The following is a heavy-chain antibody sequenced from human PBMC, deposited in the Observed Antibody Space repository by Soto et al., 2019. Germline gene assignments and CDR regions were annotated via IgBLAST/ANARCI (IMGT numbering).Heavy chain of an antibody. Sequence: GGSLRLSCAASGFTFSTYAMSWVRQAPGKGLEWVSSISSSGSSTYYADSVKGRFTISRDSSKNTLYLQMVSLRVEDTAVYYCAKAGELFYFEYRGQGTLVTVSS. J-gene: IGHJ4*02. CDR2: ISSSGSST. D-gene: IGHD1-26*01. V-gene: IGHV3-23*01. CDR1: GFTFSTYA. CDR3: AKAGELFYFEY.